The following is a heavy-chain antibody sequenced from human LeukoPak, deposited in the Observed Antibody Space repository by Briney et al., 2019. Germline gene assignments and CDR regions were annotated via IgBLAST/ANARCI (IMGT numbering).Heavy chain of an antibody. CDR1: GFTVSSNY. CDR3: ARDFSGYCSGGTCYFGY. V-gene: IGHV3-66*01. D-gene: IGHD2-15*01. Sequence: PGGSLRLSCTASGFTVSSNYMSWVRQAPGKGLEWVSTLYSGCSAYYADSVKGRFIVSRDDSKNTLFLQMNSLRDEDTAVYYCARDFSGYCSGGTCYFGYWGQGTLVTVSS. CDR2: LYSGCSA. J-gene: IGHJ4*02.